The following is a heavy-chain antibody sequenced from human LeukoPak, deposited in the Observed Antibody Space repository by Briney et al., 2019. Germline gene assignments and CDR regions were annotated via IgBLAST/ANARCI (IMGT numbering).Heavy chain of an antibody. J-gene: IGHJ4*02. V-gene: IGHV3-7*01. Sequence: PGGSLRLSCVASGLTVSNHWMSWVRQAPGKGLEWVANIREERGQEYYVDSVKGRFTISKNSAKNSLYLQMNSLRAEDTAVYYCARGIAVAGLIDYWGQGTLVTVSS. CDR3: ARGIAVAGLIDY. CDR2: IREERGQE. CDR1: GLTVSNHW. D-gene: IGHD6-19*01.